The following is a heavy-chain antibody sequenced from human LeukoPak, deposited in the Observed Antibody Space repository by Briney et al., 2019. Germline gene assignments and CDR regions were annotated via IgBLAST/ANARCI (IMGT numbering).Heavy chain of an antibody. D-gene: IGHD3-10*01. V-gene: IGHV3-23*01. J-gene: IGHJ4*02. CDR1: GFTFSSYA. CDR3: AKVFPDPKYYYGSGTPPG. CDR2: ISGSGGST. Sequence: GGSLRLSCAASGFTFSSYAMSWVRQAPGKGLGWVSAISGSGGSTYYADSVKGRFTISRDNSKNTLYLQMNSLRAEDTAVYYCAKVFPDPKYYYGSGTPPGGGQGTLVTVSS.